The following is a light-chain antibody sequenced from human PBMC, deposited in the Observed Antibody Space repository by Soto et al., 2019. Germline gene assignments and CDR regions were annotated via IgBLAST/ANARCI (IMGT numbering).Light chain of an antibody. J-gene: IGKJ1*01. CDR1: QTVNSDY. V-gene: IGKV3-20*01. CDR2: ATS. Sequence: EIVMTQSPGPLSLSPGETATLSCRASQTVNSDYLAWFQQRPGQAPRLLIFATSRRATDIPDRFSGSGSGTDFTLAIRRLEPEDFAVYYCHQFGYSPRTFGQGTKVDIK. CDR3: HQFGYSPRT.